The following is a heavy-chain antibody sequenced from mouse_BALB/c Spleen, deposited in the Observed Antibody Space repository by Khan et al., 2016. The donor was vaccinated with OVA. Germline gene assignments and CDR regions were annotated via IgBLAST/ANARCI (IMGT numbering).Heavy chain of an antibody. Sequence: VRLQQSGAELVRPGALVNLSCKASGFNIKDYYIHWVKQRPEQGLEWIGGIDPENGNTIYDPKFQGKASITSDTSSKTAYLQLSSLTSEDTAVYYCARDDCSPWFDYWGQGTLVTVSA. J-gene: IGHJ3*01. D-gene: IGHD2-4*01. CDR1: GFNIKDYY. CDR2: IDPENGNT. V-gene: IGHV14-1*02. CDR3: ARDDCSPWFDY.